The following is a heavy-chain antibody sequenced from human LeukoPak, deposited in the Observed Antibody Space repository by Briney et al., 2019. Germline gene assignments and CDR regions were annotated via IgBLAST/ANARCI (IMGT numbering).Heavy chain of an antibody. CDR1: GFTFSSYA. CDR2: IKQDGSEK. D-gene: IGHD4-17*01. J-gene: IGHJ4*02. CDR3: ARGIDDYGVKFDY. V-gene: IGHV3-7*01. Sequence: GGSLRLSCAASGFTFSSYAMSWVRQAPGKGLEWVANIKQDGSEKYYVDSVKGRFTISRDNAKNSLYLQMNSLRAEDTAVYYCARGIDDYGVKFDYWGQGTLVTVSS.